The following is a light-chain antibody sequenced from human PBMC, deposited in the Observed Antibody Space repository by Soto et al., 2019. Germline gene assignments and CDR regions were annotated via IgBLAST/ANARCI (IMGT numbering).Light chain of an antibody. CDR1: SSDVGGYNY. J-gene: IGLJ1*01. V-gene: IGLV2-14*03. CDR3: SSYTTSNTRQIV. Sequence: SVLSQPASVYGSPGQSITISYTGTSSDVGGYNYVSWYQHHPGKAPKLMIYDVSNRPSGVSNRFSGSKSGNTASLTISGLQPEDEADYYCSSYTTSNTRQIVFGTGTKVTVL. CDR2: DVS.